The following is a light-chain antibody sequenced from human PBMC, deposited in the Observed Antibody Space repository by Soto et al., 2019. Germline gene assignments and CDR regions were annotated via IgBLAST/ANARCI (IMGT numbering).Light chain of an antibody. J-gene: IGLJ1*01. V-gene: IGLV2-14*01. CDR3: SSYTSSSFPYV. CDR1: SSYIGAYKY. Sequence: QSVLTQPASVSGSPGQSSTISCTGGSSYIGAYKYVSWYQQHPGKAPKLMIYEVSHRPSGVSNRFSGSKSGNTASLTISGLQAEDEADYYCSSYTSSSFPYVFGTGTKVTVL. CDR2: EVS.